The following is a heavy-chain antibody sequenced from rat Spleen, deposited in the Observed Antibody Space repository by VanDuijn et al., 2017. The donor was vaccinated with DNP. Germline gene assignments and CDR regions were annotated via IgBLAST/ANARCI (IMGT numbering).Heavy chain of an antibody. V-gene: IGHV5-19*01. Sequence: EVQLVESGGGLVQPGRSLKLSCAASGFIFSNYDMAWVRQAPTKGLEWVATISTSGSRTYYPDSVKGRFTISRDNAKSSLYLQMNSLKSEDTATYYCGKNTGYYFDHWGQGVMVTVSS. CDR1: GFIFSNYD. CDR2: ISTSGSRT. CDR3: GKNTGYYFDH. J-gene: IGHJ2*01. D-gene: IGHD4-1*01.